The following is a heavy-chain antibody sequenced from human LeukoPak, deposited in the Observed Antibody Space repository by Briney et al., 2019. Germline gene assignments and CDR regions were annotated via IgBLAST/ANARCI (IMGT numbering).Heavy chain of an antibody. Sequence: SPTLSLTCAISGDSVSSNTTAWNWIRQSPSRGLEWLGRTYYRSKWYYEYAISVRSRITINPDTSKNQFSLQLNSVTPEDTAVYYCTKGYSMSYWGLGTLVTVSS. D-gene: IGHD6-13*01. CDR1: GDSVSSNTTA. CDR2: TYYRSKWYY. J-gene: IGHJ4*02. CDR3: TKGYSMSY. V-gene: IGHV6-1*01.